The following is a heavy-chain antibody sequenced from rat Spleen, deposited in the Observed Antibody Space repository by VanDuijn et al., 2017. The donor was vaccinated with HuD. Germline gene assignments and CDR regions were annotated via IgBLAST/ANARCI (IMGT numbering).Heavy chain of an antibody. Sequence: EVQLQESGPGLVKPSQSLSLPCSVTDYSITTNYWGWVRKLPGNGLEWMGYISYSGSTYYNPSLTSRISITRDTSQNQFFLQVNSVTTEDTATYCCARGVMDAWGQGASVTVSS. V-gene: IGHV3-1*01. J-gene: IGHJ4*01. CDR1: DYSITTNY. CDR2: ISYSGST. CDR3: ARGVMDA.